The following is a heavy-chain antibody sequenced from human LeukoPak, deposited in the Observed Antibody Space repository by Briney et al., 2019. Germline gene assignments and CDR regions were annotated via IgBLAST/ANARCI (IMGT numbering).Heavy chain of an antibody. CDR3: ARLDRNYYYLDV. Sequence: ASVNVSCKTSGYTFTVHYMNWVRQAPGQGLEWMGRINPTTGVANYAQKFQGRITVTRDTSINTAYMELSSLTSDDAAVYYCARLDRNYYYLDVWGQGTTVTVS. J-gene: IGHJ6*03. D-gene: IGHD1-1*01. CDR1: GYTFTVHY. V-gene: IGHV1-2*06. CDR2: INPTTGVA.